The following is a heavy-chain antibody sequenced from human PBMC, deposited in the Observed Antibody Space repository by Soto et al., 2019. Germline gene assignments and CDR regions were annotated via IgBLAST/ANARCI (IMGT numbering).Heavy chain of an antibody. Sequence: GGSLRLSCAASGFDFNSYTMDWVRQAQWKVLECVSFIMKTSRTISYADSVSGRLTISRDNAQNTLYLQIDSMGVVDTAVYYCARAILLSVYVPDFWGQGTLVTVSS. D-gene: IGHD3-3*01. CDR1: GFDFNSYT. V-gene: IGHV3-21*06. CDR2: IMKTSRTI. J-gene: IGHJ4*02. CDR3: ARAILLSVYVPDF.